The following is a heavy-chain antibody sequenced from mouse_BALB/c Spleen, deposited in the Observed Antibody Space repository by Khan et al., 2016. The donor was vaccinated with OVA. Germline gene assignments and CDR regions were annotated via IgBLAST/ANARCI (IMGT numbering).Heavy chain of an antibody. D-gene: IGHD1-3*01. CDR3: ARRGLNGIFVY. CDR1: GYRFITYW. J-gene: IGHJ3*01. CDR2: IDPSTGYT. V-gene: IGHV1-7*01. Sequence: QVQLQQSGAELAKPGASLKMSCTASGYRFITYWIHWVKQRPGQGLEWIGYIDPSTGYTEYNQKFKDKATLTADKSSSTAYMQLTSLTSEDSAVYYCARRGLNGIFVYWGQGTLVTVSA.